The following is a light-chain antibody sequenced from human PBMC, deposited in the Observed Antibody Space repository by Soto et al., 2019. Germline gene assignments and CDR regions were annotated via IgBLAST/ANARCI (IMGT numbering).Light chain of an antibody. J-gene: IGKJ4*01. Sequence: DIQMTQSPSTVSASVGDSVTITCRASQTVNNWLAWYQQKPGEAPKLLIFDASSLERGVPSRFSGDGAWTYFSLTISNLQPDDFETYYCQQYNTYPPLTFGGGTKVEVK. CDR1: QTVNNW. CDR3: QQYNTYPPLT. V-gene: IGKV1-5*01. CDR2: DAS.